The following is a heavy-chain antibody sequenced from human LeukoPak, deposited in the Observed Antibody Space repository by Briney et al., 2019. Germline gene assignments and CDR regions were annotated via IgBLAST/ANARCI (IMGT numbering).Heavy chain of an antibody. Sequence: SVKVSCKASGGTFSSYAISWVRQAPGQGLEWMGRIIPILGIANYAQKFQGRVTITADKSTSTAYMELSSLRSEDTAVYYCARDPSSGYFDYWGQGTLVTVSS. J-gene: IGHJ4*02. V-gene: IGHV1-69*04. CDR1: GGTFSSYA. CDR3: ARDPSSGYFDY. D-gene: IGHD6-19*01. CDR2: IIPILGIA.